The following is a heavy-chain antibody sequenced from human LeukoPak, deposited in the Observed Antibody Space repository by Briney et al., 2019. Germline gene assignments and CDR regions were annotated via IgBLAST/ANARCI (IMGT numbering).Heavy chain of an antibody. CDR2: ISYDGSNK. Sequence: PGGSLRLSCAASGFTFSRYGMHWVRQAPGKGLGWVAVISYDGSNKYYADSVKGRFTISRDNSKNTLYLQMNSLRAEDTAVYYCARDPPRYSSSWVFYYYYYMDVWGKGTTVTVSS. J-gene: IGHJ6*03. V-gene: IGHV3-30*03. CDR3: ARDPPRYSSSWVFYYYYYMDV. D-gene: IGHD6-13*01. CDR1: GFTFSRYG.